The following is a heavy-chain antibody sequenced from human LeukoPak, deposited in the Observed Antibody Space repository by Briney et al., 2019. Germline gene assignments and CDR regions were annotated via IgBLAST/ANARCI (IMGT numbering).Heavy chain of an antibody. V-gene: IGHV4-31*03. Sequence: PSETLSLTCTVSGGSISSGGYYWSWIRQHPGKGLEWIGYIYYSGSTYYNPSLKSRVAISVDTSKNQFSLKLSSVTAADTVVYYCARGGDYDFVSGPHFDYWGQGTLVTVSS. J-gene: IGHJ4*02. D-gene: IGHD3-3*01. CDR3: ARGGDYDFVSGPHFDY. CDR1: GGSISSGGYY. CDR2: IYYSGST.